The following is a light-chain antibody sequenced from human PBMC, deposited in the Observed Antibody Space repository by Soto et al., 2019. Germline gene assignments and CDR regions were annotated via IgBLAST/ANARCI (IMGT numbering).Light chain of an antibody. V-gene: IGKV1-33*01. J-gene: IGKJ4*01. CDR2: DAS. Sequence: DIQMTQSPSSLSASVGDRVTITCQASQDISNYLHWYQQKPGKAPKLLIYDASNLETGVPSRFSGTGSGTDFTFTISSLQPEDIATYYCQQYDNLPLTFGGGDKVDIK. CDR3: QQYDNLPLT. CDR1: QDISNY.